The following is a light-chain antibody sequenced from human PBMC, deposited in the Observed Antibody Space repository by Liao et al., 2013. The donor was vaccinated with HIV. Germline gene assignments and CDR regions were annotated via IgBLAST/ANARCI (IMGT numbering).Light chain of an antibody. Sequence: SYELTQPPSVSVSPGQTASITCSGDKLGDKYACWYQQKPGQSPVLVIIKIPSGPQGSPERFSGSNSGNTATLTISGTQAMDEADYYCQAWDSSTVVFGGGTKLTVL. CDR2: KIP. J-gene: IGLJ2*01. CDR1: KLGDKY. V-gene: IGLV3-1*01. CDR3: QAWDSSTVV.